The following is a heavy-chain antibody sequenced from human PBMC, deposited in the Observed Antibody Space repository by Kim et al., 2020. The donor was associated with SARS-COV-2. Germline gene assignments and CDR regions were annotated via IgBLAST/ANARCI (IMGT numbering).Heavy chain of an antibody. J-gene: IGHJ5*02. CDR3: ARSSGSYRHWFDP. V-gene: IGHV1-46*01. D-gene: IGHD3-10*01. Sequence: YAQKFQGRVTMTRDTSTSTVYMELSSLRSEDTAVYYCARSSGSYRHWFDPWGQGTLVTVSS.